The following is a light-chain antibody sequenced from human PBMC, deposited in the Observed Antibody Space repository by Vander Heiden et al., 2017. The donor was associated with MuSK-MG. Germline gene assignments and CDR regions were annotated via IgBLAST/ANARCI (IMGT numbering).Light chain of an antibody. V-gene: IGKV1-39*01. CDR2: AAS. J-gene: IGKJ5*01. Sequence: QLTQSPSSLSASVGDRVTITCRASQSISSYLNWYQQKPGKAPKLLIYAASSLQSGVPSRFSGSGSGTDFTLTISSLQPEDFATYYCQQGYSNPITFGRGTRLEMK. CDR3: QQGYSNPIT. CDR1: QSISSY.